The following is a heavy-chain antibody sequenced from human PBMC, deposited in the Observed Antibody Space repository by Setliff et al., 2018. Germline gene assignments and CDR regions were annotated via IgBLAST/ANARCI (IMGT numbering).Heavy chain of an antibody. Sequence: GESLKISCAASGFTFSNVWLSWVRQAPGKGLEWVGRIKRNSDGATTDYAAPVKGRFTISRDDSKNTLYLQMNSLEAGDTAMYYCTTPLLESTGWFGYYGMDVWGQGTTVTVSS. CDR2: IKRNSDGATT. CDR3: TTPLLESTGWFGYYGMDV. CDR1: GFTFSNVW. J-gene: IGHJ6*02. V-gene: IGHV3-15*05. D-gene: IGHD3-10*01.